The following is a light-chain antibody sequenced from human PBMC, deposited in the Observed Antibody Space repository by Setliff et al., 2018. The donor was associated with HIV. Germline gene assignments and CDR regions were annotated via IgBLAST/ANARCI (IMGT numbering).Light chain of an antibody. Sequence: YELTQPQSVSVSPGQTARITCSGDALPKQYAYWYQQKPGQAPVVVIYKDSERPSGIPERFSGSSSGTTVTLTISGVQAEDEADYYCQSADSSGTYVFGTGTKVTVL. CDR2: KDS. CDR1: ALPKQY. J-gene: IGLJ1*01. CDR3: QSADSSGTYV. V-gene: IGLV3-25*03.